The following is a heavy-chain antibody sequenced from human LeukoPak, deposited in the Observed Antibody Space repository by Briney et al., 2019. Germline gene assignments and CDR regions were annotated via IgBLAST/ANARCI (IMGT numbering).Heavy chain of an antibody. V-gene: IGHV3-23*01. D-gene: IGHD4-17*01. Sequence: PGGSLRLSCAASEFDFSSHAMTWDRQAPGKGLEWVSAISISGSKTYYADSVMGRLTISRDNSKNTLYLQMNSLRAEDTAVYYCANEIRPNDYWGQGTQVTVSS. J-gene: IGHJ4*02. CDR3: ANEIRPNDY. CDR2: ISISGSKT. CDR1: EFDFSSHA.